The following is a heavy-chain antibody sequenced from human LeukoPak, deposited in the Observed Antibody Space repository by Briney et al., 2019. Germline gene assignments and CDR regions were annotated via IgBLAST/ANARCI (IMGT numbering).Heavy chain of an antibody. CDR1: GFTFSSYG. J-gene: IGHJ4*02. D-gene: IGHD4-23*01. Sequence: AGGSLRLSCAASGFTFSSYGMHWVRQAPGKGLEWVAVIWYDGSNKYYADSVKGRFTISRDNSKNTLYLQMNSLTVEDTAVYYCAKGGGNTGGSLDYWGQGTLVTVSS. CDR2: IWYDGSNK. V-gene: IGHV3-33*06. CDR3: AKGGGNTGGSLDY.